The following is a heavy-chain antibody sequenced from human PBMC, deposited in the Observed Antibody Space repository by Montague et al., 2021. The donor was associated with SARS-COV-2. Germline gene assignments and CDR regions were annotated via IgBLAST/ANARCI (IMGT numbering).Heavy chain of an antibody. V-gene: IGHV3-48*03. Sequence: SLRLSCAASGFTFSYFEMSWVRQAPGKGLEWISYISGAGTTIYYADSVKGRFTISRDNAKNSLYPQMNSLRAEDTAVYYCARDLVVTDGISDYWGQGTLVTVSS. J-gene: IGHJ4*02. CDR2: ISGAGTTI. CDR1: GFTFSYFE. D-gene: IGHD2-8*02. CDR3: ARDLVVTDGISDY.